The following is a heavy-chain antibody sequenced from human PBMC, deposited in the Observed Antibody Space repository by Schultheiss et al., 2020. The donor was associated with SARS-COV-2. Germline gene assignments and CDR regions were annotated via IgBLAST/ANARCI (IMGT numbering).Heavy chain of an antibody. V-gene: IGHV4-30-2*01. CDR3: ATSRGTQYSSFYFDY. J-gene: IGHJ4*02. D-gene: IGHD6-6*01. CDR1: GYSISSGYS. Sequence: SQTLSLTCAVSGYSISSGYSWSWIRQPPGKGLEWIGYIYHSGSTYYNPSLKSRVTISVDRSKNQFSLKLSSVTAADTAVYYCATSRGTQYSSFYFDYWGQGTLVTVSS. CDR2: IYHSGST.